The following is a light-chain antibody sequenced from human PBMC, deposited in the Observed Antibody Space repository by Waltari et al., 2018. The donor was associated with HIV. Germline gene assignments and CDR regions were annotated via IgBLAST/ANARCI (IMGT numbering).Light chain of an antibody. CDR2: GKN. J-gene: IGLJ2*01. CDR1: RSNTARTT. CDR3: ASWDDSLNGPV. Sequence: QSVLTQPPSTSGTPGQRVTIPCAGSRSNTARTTISWFQQLPGKAPKVLIYGKNQRPSGVPDRFSGSKSGTSASLAIGGLQSEDEADYYCASWDDSLNGPVFGGGTTLTVL. V-gene: IGLV1-44*01.